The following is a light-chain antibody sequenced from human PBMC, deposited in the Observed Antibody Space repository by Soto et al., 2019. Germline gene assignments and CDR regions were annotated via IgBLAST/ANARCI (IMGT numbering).Light chain of an antibody. Sequence: EIVMTQSPGTLSVSPGERATLSCRASQSVSGNLAWYQQKPGQAPRLLIYGASTRATGIPARFSGSGSGTEFTLTISRLQSEDFAVYYCQQYNNWPRTFGQGTKVEIK. CDR3: QQYNNWPRT. CDR1: QSVSGN. V-gene: IGKV3-15*01. CDR2: GAS. J-gene: IGKJ1*01.